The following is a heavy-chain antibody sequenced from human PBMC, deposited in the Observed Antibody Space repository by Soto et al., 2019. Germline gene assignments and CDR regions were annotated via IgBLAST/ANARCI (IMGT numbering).Heavy chain of an antibody. CDR1: GFTFSSYG. CDR2: IWYDGSNK. CDR3: ARGGGYCSSTSCYTYY. J-gene: IGHJ4*02. D-gene: IGHD2-2*02. Sequence: GGSLRLSCAASGFTFSSYGMHWVRQAPGNGLEWVAVIWYDGSNKYYADSVKGRFTISRDNSKNTLYLQMNSLRAEDTAVYYCARGGGYCSSTSCYTYYWGQGXLVTVYS. V-gene: IGHV3-33*01.